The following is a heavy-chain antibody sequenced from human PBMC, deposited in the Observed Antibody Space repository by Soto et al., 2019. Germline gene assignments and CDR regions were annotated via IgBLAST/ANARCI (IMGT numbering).Heavy chain of an antibody. V-gene: IGHV3-30*18. Sequence: GGSLRLSCAASGFTFSSYGMHWVRQAPGKGLEWVAVISYDGSNKYYADSVKGRFTISRDNSKNTLYLQMNSLRAEDTAVYYCAKDINLAPSGWYVDYWGQGTLLTVSS. CDR2: ISYDGSNK. D-gene: IGHD6-19*01. CDR1: GFTFSSYG. CDR3: AKDINLAPSGWYVDY. J-gene: IGHJ4*02.